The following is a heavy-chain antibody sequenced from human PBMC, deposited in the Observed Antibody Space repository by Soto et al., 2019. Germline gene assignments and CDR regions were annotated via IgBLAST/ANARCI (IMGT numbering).Heavy chain of an antibody. Sequence: GASVKVSCKASGGTFSSYAISWVRQAPGQGLEWMGGIIPIFGTANYAQKFQGRVTITADKSTSTAYMELSSLRSEDTAVYYCAREGIAAAPTAFDIWGQGTMVT. D-gene: IGHD6-13*01. CDR2: IIPIFGTA. CDR3: AREGIAAAPTAFDI. CDR1: GGTFSSYA. J-gene: IGHJ3*02. V-gene: IGHV1-69*06.